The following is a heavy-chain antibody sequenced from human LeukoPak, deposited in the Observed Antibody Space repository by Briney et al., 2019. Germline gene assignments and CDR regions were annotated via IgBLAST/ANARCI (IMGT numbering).Heavy chain of an antibody. J-gene: IGHJ4*02. CDR3: AKVMEVRGVIFDY. CDR2: ISYDGSSK. CDR1: GFTFSSYG. Sequence: GRSLRLSCAASGFTFSSYGMHWVRQAPGKGLEWVAVISYDGSSKYYADSVKGRFTISRDNSKNTLYLQMNSLRAEDTAVYYCAKVMEVRGVIFDYWGQGTLVTVSS. V-gene: IGHV3-30*18. D-gene: IGHD3-10*01.